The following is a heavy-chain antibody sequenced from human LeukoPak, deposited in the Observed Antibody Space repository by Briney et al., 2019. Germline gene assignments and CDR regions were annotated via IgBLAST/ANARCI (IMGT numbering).Heavy chain of an antibody. Sequence: GGSLRLSCAASGFTFSSYAMSWVRQAPGKGLEWVSAISDSGSSTYYADSVKGRFTISRDNSKNTLYLQMNSLRAEDTAVYYCAKRGLGDREAFDIWGQGTMVTVSS. V-gene: IGHV3-23*01. D-gene: IGHD2-21*02. J-gene: IGHJ3*02. CDR1: GFTFSSYA. CDR3: AKRGLGDREAFDI. CDR2: ISDSGSST.